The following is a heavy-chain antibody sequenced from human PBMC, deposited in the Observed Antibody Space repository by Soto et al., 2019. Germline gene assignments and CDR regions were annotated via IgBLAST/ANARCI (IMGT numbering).Heavy chain of an antibody. J-gene: IGHJ4*02. D-gene: IGHD6-19*01. CDR3: AAGIAVAGVYDY. V-gene: IGHV4-59*01. CDR1: GGSISFYY. CDR2: IYYSGSS. Sequence: TSETLSLTCSFSGGSISFYYWSWIRQSPGKGLEWFGYIYYSGSSNYSPSLKSRLTISLDTSKNQFSLNLTSVTAADTAVYYCAAGIAVAGVYDYWGQGTPVTVSS.